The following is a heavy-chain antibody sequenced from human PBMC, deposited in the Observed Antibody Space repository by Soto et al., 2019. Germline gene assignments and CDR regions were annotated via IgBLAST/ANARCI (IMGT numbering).Heavy chain of an antibody. V-gene: IGHV3-30*18. Sequence: QVQLVESGGGVVQPGRSLRLSCAASGFTFSNNAMHWVRQAPGKGLEWVAVVLYDGSKTYYADSVKGRFTISRDHSKNTLYLQMNSLRVEDTALYYCAKRKGDGSVSWDALDSCGQGTLVTVSS. J-gene: IGHJ4*02. CDR2: VLYDGSKT. CDR3: AKRKGDGSVSWDALDS. D-gene: IGHD2-15*01. CDR1: GFTFSNNA.